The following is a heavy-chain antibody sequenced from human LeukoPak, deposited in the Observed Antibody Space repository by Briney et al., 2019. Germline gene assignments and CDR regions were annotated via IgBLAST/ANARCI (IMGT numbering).Heavy chain of an antibody. CDR3: ARYASSLGYCSSTSCPNWFDP. J-gene: IGHJ5*02. V-gene: IGHV4-59*01. CDR1: GGSISSYY. D-gene: IGHD2-2*01. Sequence: SETLSLTCTVSGGSISSYYWSWIRQPPGKGLEWIGYIYYSGSTNYNPSLKSRVTISVDTSKNQFSLKLSSVTAADTAVYYCARYASSLGYCSSTSCPNWFDPWGQGTLVTVSS. CDR2: IYYSGST.